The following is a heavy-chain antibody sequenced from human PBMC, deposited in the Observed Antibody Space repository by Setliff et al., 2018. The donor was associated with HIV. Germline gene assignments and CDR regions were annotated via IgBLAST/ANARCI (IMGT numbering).Heavy chain of an antibody. CDR3: TRDLWGDDYYYNNMDV. CDR2: VHSTGTT. J-gene: IGHJ6*03. D-gene: IGHD2-21*02. Sequence: SETLSLTCTVSGGSLSTYYWSWIRQPAGEGLEYIGRVHSTGTTIYNPSLKSRVTMSVDTSKNQLSLKVTSVTAADTAVYYCTRDLWGDDYYYNNMDVWGKGTTVTVS. CDR1: GGSLSTYY. V-gene: IGHV4-4*07.